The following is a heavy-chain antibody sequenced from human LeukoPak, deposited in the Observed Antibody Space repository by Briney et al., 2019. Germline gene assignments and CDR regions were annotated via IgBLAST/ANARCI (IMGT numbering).Heavy chain of an antibody. J-gene: IGHJ4*02. D-gene: IGHD5-18*01. CDR1: GGTFSSYA. Sequence: SVKVSCKASGGTFSSYAISWARQAPGQGLEWMGGIIPIFGTANYAQKFQGRVTITADESTSTACMELSSLRSEDTAVYYCARGRSGYSYGYPFDYWGQGTLVTVSS. CDR2: IIPIFGTA. V-gene: IGHV1-69*13. CDR3: ARGRSGYSYGYPFDY.